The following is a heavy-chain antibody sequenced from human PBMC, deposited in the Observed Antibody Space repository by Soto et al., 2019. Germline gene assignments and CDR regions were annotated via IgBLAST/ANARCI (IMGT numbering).Heavy chain of an antibody. CDR2: ISGDGGST. V-gene: IGHV3-23*04. D-gene: IGHD2-15*01. CDR1: RFTFSSYG. Sequence: EVQLVESGGGLVQPGGSLRLSCVASRFTFSSYGMSWVRQAPGKGLEWVSGISGDGGSTYYADSVKRRITISRDKSKNTLYLQMNSLRAEDTAVYYCAKDRGGCYFDYWGQGTLVTVSS. J-gene: IGHJ4*02. CDR3: AKDRGGCYFDY.